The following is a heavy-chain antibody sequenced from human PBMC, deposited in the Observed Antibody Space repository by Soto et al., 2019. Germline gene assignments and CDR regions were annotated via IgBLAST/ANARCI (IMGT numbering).Heavy chain of an antibody. J-gene: IGHJ6*02. CDR1: GYTFTSYG. CDR3: ASSYCGGDCYSVYYYYGMDV. Sequence: QVQLVQSGAEVKKPGASVKVSCKASGYTFTSYGISWVRQAPGQGLEWMGWISAYNGNTNYAQKLQGRVTMTTDTSTSTAYMGLRSLRSADTAVYYCASSYCGGDCYSVYYYYGMDVSGQGTTVTVSS. CDR2: ISAYNGNT. V-gene: IGHV1-18*01. D-gene: IGHD2-21*02.